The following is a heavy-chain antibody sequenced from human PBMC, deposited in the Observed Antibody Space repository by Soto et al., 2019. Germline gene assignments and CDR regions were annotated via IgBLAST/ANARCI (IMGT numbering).Heavy chain of an antibody. CDR1: GITVSSYY. CDR3: ARIPYDNSGTIFDY. Sequence: PGGSLRLSCAASGITVSSYYMSWVRQAAGKGLEWVSVIYAGTITNYADSVKGRFTIYGDNSKNTLNLEMNSLRVEDTAVYYCARIPYDNSGTIFDYWGQGTLVTVSS. V-gene: IGHV3-53*01. D-gene: IGHD3-22*01. CDR2: IYAGTIT. J-gene: IGHJ4*02.